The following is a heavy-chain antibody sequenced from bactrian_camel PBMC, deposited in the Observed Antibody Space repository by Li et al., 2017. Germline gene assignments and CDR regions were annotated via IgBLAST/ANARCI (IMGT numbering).Heavy chain of an antibody. CDR2: IYTSGGNT. V-gene: IGHV3S53*01. Sequence: HVQLVESGGGSVQAGGSLNLSCAASLAIYRSNAMAWFRQAPGKEREAVAAIYTSGGNTKYADSVEGRFTISQDNAKNTMYLQMTSLKPEDTAMYYCAADTTYGGRWYRAVNYDYWGQGTQVTVS. CDR1: LAIYRSNA. J-gene: IGHJ4*01. CDR3: AADTTYGGRWYRAVNYDY. D-gene: IGHD6*01.